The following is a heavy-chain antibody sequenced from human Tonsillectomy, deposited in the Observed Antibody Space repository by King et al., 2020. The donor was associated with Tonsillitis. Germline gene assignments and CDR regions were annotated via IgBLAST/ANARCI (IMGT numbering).Heavy chain of an antibody. J-gene: IGHJ3*02. CDR1: GYTFTSYY. CDR2: SNPSGGST. CDR3: ATSDGQGWLDAFHI. V-gene: IGHV1-46*03. Sequence: VQLVQSGAEVKRPGASVKVSCKASGYTFTSYYMHWVRQAPGQGLEWMGISNPSGGSTSYAQKIQGRVTMTRDTSTSTIYMELSSLRSEDTAVYYCATSDGQGWLDAFHIWGQGTMVTVSS. D-gene: IGHD2-15*01.